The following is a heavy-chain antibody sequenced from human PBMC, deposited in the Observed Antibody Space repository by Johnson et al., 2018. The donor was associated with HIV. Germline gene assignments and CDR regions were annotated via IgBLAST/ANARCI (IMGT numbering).Heavy chain of an antibody. CDR3: VKGIDSSSWYAFDI. CDR2: IWYDGSNK. D-gene: IGHD6-13*01. J-gene: IGHJ3*02. Sequence: QVQLVESGGGVVQPGRSLRLSCAASGFTFNSYGMHWVRQAPDKGLEWVAVIWYDGSNKYYADSVKGRFTISRYNSKNTLYLQMNSLRAEDTAVYYCVKGIDSSSWYAFDIWGQGTMVTVSS. V-gene: IGHV3-33*06. CDR1: GFTFNSYG.